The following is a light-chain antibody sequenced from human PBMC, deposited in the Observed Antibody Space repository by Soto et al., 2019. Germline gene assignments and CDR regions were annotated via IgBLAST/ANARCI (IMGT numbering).Light chain of an antibody. Sequence: QSVLTQPPSASGTPGQTVTISCSGGNSNIGTNSVNGYQQLPGTAPKLLIYNNVQRPSGVPDRFSGSKSGTSASRAISGLQSEDEAHYFCAAWDVSLNGHWLFGGGTKLTVL. CDR3: AAWDVSLNGHWL. V-gene: IGLV1-44*01. J-gene: IGLJ3*02. CDR1: NSNIGTNS. CDR2: NNV.